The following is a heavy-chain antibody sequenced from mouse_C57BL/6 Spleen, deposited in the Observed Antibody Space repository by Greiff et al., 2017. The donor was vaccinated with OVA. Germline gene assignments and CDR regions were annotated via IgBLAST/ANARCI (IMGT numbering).Heavy chain of an antibody. V-gene: IGHV1-39*01. CDR1: GYSFTDYN. CDR3: ARVGVDGYSEGYYAMDY. CDR2: INPNYGTT. Sequence: EVQLQESGPELVKPGASVKISCKASGYSFTDYNMNWVKQSNGKSLEWIGVINPNYGTTSYNQKFKGKATLTVDQSSSTAYMQLNSLTSEDSAVYYCARVGVDGYSEGYYAMDYWGQGTSVTVSS. J-gene: IGHJ4*01. D-gene: IGHD2-3*01.